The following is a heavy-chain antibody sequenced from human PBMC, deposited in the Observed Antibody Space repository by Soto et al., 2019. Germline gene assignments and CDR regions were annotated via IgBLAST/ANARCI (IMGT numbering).Heavy chain of an antibody. Sequence: SETLSLTCTVSGGSISSGGYYWSWIRQHPGKGLEWIGYIYYSGSTYYNPSLKSRVTISVDTSKNQFSLKLSSVTAADTAVYYCARESIVVVPAAMPLSGHNWFYPWGQGTLVTVSS. D-gene: IGHD2-2*01. J-gene: IGHJ5*02. CDR1: GGSISSGGYY. CDR2: IYYSGST. V-gene: IGHV4-31*03. CDR3: ARESIVVVPAAMPLSGHNWFYP.